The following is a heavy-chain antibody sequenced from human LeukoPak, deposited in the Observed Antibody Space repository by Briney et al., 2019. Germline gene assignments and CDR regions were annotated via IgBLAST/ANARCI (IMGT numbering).Heavy chain of an antibody. CDR1: GGSISSYY. V-gene: IGHV4-4*07. Sequence: SETLSLTCTVSGGSISSYYWSWIRQPAGKGLEWIGRIYTSGSTNYNPSLKSRVTISVDTSKNQFSLKLSSVTAADTAVYYCARGLQYYFDSGGYYNYWGQGTLVTVSS. CDR2: IYTSGST. D-gene: IGHD3-22*01. CDR3: ARGLQYYFDSGGYYNY. J-gene: IGHJ4*02.